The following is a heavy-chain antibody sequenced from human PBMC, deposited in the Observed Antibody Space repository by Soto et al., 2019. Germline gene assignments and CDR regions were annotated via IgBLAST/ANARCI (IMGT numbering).Heavy chain of an antibody. CDR2: IYHTGAA. CDR1: GGSIDSGGYS. CDR3: VRASYILPFDP. D-gene: IGHD2-21*01. V-gene: IGHV4-30-2*01. Sequence: QLQLQESGSGLVKPSQTLSLTCAVSGGSIDSGGYSWNWIRQPPGKGREWIGYIYHTGAAHYNASLEVRVSLSVDMSKNQFSLQMTSLTAADTAVYYCVRASYILPFDPWGQGIFVTVSS. J-gene: IGHJ5*02.